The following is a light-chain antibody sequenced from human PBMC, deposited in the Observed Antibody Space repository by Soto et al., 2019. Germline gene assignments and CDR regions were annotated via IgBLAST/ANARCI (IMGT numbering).Light chain of an antibody. CDR3: QQSYSTPDT. Sequence: DLQMTQSPSSLSASVGDRVTITCRASQSITNYLNWYQQKPGKAPKLLIYAASSLQSGVPSRFSGSGSGTDFTLTISSLQPEDFATYYCQQSYSTPDTCGQGTKLEIK. CDR1: QSITNY. CDR2: AAS. J-gene: IGKJ2*01. V-gene: IGKV1-39*01.